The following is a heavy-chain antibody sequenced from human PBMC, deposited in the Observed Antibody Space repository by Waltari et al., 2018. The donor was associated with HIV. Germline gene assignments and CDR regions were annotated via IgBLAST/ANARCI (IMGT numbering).Heavy chain of an antibody. D-gene: IGHD3-10*01. V-gene: IGHV1-46*01. Sequence: GAEVKKPGASVKVSCKASGYTFSSHYMHWVRQAPGQGLEWMGIINPSGGSTSYAQKFQGRVTMTRDTSTSTVYMELSSLRSEDTAVYYCARASISPRWFGSPGDYWGQGTLVTVSS. CDR3: ARASISPRWFGSPGDY. CDR2: INPSGGST. CDR1: GYTFSSHY. J-gene: IGHJ4*02.